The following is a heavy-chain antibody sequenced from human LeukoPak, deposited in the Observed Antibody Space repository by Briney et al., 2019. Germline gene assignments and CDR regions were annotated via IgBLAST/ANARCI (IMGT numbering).Heavy chain of an antibody. CDR3: ARAFSTTAFDY. J-gene: IGHJ4*02. V-gene: IGHV3-30*03. Sequence: GGSLRLSCAASGFTFSTYSMNWVRQAPGKGLEWVAVISDDGSNKYYAESVKGQFTISRDNSKNTLYLQMNSLRAEDTAVYYCARAFSTTAFDYWGQGTLVTVSS. CDR1: GFTFSTYS. D-gene: IGHD4-17*01. CDR2: ISDDGSNK.